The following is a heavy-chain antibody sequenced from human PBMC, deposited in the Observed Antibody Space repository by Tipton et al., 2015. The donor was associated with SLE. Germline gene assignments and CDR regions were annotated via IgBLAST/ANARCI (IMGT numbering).Heavy chain of an antibody. V-gene: IGHV4-38-2*02. CDR2: IYHSGST. CDR1: GYSISSGYY. CDR3: ARESGPGGYYDSSGYRSAFDI. D-gene: IGHD3-22*01. J-gene: IGHJ3*02. Sequence: TLSLTCAVSGYSISSGYYWGWIRQPPGKGLEWIGSIYHSGSTYYNPSLQSRVTISVDTSKNQFSLKLSSVTAADTAVYYCARESGPGGYYDSSGYRSAFDIWGQGTMVTVSS.